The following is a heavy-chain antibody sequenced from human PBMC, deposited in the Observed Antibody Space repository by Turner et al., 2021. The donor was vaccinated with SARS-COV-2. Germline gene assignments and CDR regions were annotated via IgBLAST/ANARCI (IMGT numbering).Heavy chain of an antibody. D-gene: IGHD6-13*01. CDR2: IKQDGSEK. CDR3: ASVTPSSWGFDY. J-gene: IGHJ4*02. CDR1: GFTFTIYW. Sequence: EVQLVESGGGLVQPGGSLTLSCAASGFTFTIYWMSWVRQAPGKGLEWVANIKQDGSEKYYVDSVKGRFTISRDNAKNSLYLQMHSLRAEDTAVYFCASVTPSSWGFDYWGQGTLVTVSS. V-gene: IGHV3-7*01.